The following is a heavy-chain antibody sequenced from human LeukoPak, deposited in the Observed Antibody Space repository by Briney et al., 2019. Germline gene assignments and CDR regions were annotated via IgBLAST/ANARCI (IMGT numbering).Heavy chain of an antibody. CDR2: THLNGGGT. J-gene: IGHJ3*01. CDR1: GHIFTVDS. D-gene: IGHD2-15*01. CDR3: ATAQHCSGGTCHAWTDAFHG. V-gene: IGHV1-2*02. Sequence: GASVNVSCTASGHIFTVDSIHWVRQAPGQGLEWMGWTHLNGGGTYRAQKFQDRVTMTKGTSIGTAYWELSTMTSDDTAVYYCATAQHCSGGTCHAWTDAFHGWGQGTMVTVSS.